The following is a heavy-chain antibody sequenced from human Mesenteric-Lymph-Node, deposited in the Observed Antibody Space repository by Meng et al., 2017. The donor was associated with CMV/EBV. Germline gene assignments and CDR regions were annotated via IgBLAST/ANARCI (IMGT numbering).Heavy chain of an antibody. J-gene: IGHJ4*02. CDR2: IYYSGST. CDR1: GGSISSGGYY. CDR3: ARSYCSSTSCPWEY. V-gene: IGHV4-31*02. Sequence: SGGSISSGGYYSSWIRRHPGKGLEWIGYIYYSGSTYYNPSLKSRVTISIDTSKNQFSLKLSSVTAADTAVYYCARSYCSSTSCPWEYWGQGTLVTVSS. D-gene: IGHD2-2*01.